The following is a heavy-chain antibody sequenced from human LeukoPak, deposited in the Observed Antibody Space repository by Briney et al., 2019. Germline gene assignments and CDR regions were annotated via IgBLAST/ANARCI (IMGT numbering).Heavy chain of an antibody. V-gene: IGHV3-9*01. J-gene: IGHJ5*02. D-gene: IGHD3-3*01. CDR2: ISWNSGSI. CDR1: GFTFDDYA. Sequence: PGRSLRLSCAASGFTFDDYAMHWVRQAPGKGLEWVSGISWNSGSIGYADSVKGRFTISRDNAKNSLYLQMNSLRAEDTAVYYCARDGASLYYDFWPPWFDPWGQGTLVTVSS. CDR3: ARDGASLYYDFWPPWFDP.